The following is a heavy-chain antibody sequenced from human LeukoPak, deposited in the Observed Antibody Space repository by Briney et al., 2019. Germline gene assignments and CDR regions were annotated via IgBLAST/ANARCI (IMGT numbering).Heavy chain of an antibody. V-gene: IGHV3-7*01. D-gene: IGHD6-6*01. CDR2: IKQDGSEI. Sequence: GGSLRLSCAASGFTFSRYWMTWVRQAPGKGPEWVANIKQDGSEIHYVDSVKGRFTISRDNAKNSLYLQMNSLRAEDTAVYYCARDLSSSLRAFDIWGQGTMVTVSS. CDR3: ARDLSSSLRAFDI. CDR1: GFTFSRYW. J-gene: IGHJ3*02.